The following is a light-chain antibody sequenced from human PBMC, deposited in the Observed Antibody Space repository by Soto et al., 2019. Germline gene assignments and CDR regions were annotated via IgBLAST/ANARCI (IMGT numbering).Light chain of an antibody. CDR2: LGS. V-gene: IGKV2-28*01. J-gene: IGKJ1*01. Sequence: DIVMTQSPLSLLVTPGEPASISCGSSQSLLYSNGYNYLDWYLQKPGQSPQLLIYLGSNRASGVPDRFSGSGSGTDFTLKISRVEAEDVGVYYCMQALESRTFGQGTKVEIK. CDR1: QSLLYSNGYNY. CDR3: MQALESRT.